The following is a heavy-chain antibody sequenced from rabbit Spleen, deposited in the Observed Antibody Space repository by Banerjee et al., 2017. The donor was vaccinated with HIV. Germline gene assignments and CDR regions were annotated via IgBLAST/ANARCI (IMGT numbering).Heavy chain of an antibody. CDR1: GVSFSSTHY. CDR2: IEGGSSAFS. Sequence: QSLEESGGDLVKPGASLTLTCTASGVSFSSTHYMCWVRQAPGKGLEWIACIEGGSSAFSYFASWAKGRFTISKTSSTTVTLQMTSLTAADTATYFCARGDPISQDAVGGYGQWGPGTLVTVS. V-gene: IGHV1S40*01. D-gene: IGHD8-1*01. CDR3: ARGDPISQDAVGGYGQ. J-gene: IGHJ4*01.